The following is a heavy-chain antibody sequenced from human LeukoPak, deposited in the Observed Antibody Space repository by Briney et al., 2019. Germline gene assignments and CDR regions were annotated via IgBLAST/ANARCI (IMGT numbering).Heavy chain of an antibody. CDR3: ARDRRVATSYFDY. J-gene: IGHJ4*02. V-gene: IGHV1-18*01. CDR2: ISAYNGNT. D-gene: IGHD5-12*01. Sequence: GWISAYNGNTNYAQKLQGRVTMTTDTSTSTAYMELRSLRSDDTAVYYCARDRRVATSYFDYWGQGTLVTVSS.